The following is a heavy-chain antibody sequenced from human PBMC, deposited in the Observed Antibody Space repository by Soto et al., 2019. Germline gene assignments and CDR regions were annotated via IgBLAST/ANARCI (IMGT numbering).Heavy chain of an antibody. J-gene: IGHJ4*02. CDR3: AKREHGSGSFQDY. CDR2: ISGSGGST. Sequence: GGSLILSCAASGFTFSSYAMSWVRQAPGKGLEWVSAISGSGGSTYYADSVKGRFTISRDNSKSTLYLQMNSLRAEDTAVYYCAKREHGSGSFQDYWGQGTLVTVSS. D-gene: IGHD3-10*01. V-gene: IGHV3-23*01. CDR1: GFTFSSYA.